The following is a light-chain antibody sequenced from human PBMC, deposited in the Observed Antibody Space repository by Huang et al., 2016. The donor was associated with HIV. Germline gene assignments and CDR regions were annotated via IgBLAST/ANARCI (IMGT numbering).Light chain of an antibody. J-gene: IGKJ2*01. V-gene: IGKV1-NL1*01. CDR3: QHYYNTPFT. CDR2: AAS. Sequence: DIQMTQSPSSLSASVGDGVTITCRASQAISNSLAWYQQKPGKAPKLLLYAASNLESGVPSRFSGSGSGTDYTLTITSLQPEDFATYYCQHYYNTPFTFGQGTKVEIK. CDR1: QAISNS.